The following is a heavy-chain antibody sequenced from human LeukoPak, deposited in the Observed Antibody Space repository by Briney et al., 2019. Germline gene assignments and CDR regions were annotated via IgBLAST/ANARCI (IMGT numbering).Heavy chain of an antibody. Sequence: GASVKVSFTASGYTFTVYYMHWVRQAPGQGLEWMGWINPNSGGTNYTQTFPGRVAMTRGTSISTAYMELSRLRSDDTALYYCARGIFPDAFDIWGQGTMVTVSS. J-gene: IGHJ3*02. V-gene: IGHV1-2*02. CDR1: GYTFTVYY. D-gene: IGHD2-15*01. CDR3: ARGIFPDAFDI. CDR2: INPNSGGT.